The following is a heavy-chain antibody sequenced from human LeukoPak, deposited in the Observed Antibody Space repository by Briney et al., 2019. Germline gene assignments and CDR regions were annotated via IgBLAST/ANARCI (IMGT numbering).Heavy chain of an antibody. CDR2: ISGGGENT. D-gene: IGHD3-3*01. Sequence: GGSLRLSCAASGFTFTSYAMSWIRQAPGKGLEWVSAISGGGENTYYADSVKGRFTISRDNSKNTLYLQMNSLRAEDTATYYCAKPRTMTTGVGRYFDLWGRRTLVTVSS. CDR1: GFTFTSYA. J-gene: IGHJ2*01. CDR3: AKPRTMTTGVGRYFDL. V-gene: IGHV3-23*01.